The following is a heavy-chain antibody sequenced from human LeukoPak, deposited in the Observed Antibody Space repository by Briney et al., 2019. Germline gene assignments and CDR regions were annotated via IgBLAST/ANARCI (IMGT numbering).Heavy chain of an antibody. J-gene: IGHJ5*02. Sequence: PSETLSLTCAVYGGSLSRYYWTWIRQPPGKGLEWIGEINHSGSANYNPSLKSRVTISVDASKSQFSLRLSSVTAADTAVYYCARLTYSNNWYFRRGLDNWFDPWGQGTLVTVSS. V-gene: IGHV4-34*01. D-gene: IGHD6-13*01. CDR3: ARLTYSNNWYFRRGLDNWFDP. CDR2: INHSGSA. CDR1: GGSLSRYY.